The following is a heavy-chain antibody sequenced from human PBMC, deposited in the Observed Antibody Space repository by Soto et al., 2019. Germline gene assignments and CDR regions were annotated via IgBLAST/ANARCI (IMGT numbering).Heavy chain of an antibody. CDR1: GGSISSYY. J-gene: IGHJ4*02. D-gene: IGHD5-12*01. CDR3: ARGNIVATAFDY. Sequence: SETLSLTCTVSGGSISSYYWSWIRQPPGKGLEWIGYIYYSGSTNYNPSPKSRVTISVDTSKNQFSLKLSSVTAADTAVYYCARGNIVATAFDYWGQGTLVTVSS. V-gene: IGHV4-59*08. CDR2: IYYSGST.